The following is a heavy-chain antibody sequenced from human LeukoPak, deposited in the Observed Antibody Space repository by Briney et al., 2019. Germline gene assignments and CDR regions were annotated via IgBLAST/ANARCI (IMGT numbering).Heavy chain of an antibody. Sequence: GGSLRLSCAASGFTFSSCAMSWVGQAPGKGLEGVSAISGSGGSTYYADSVKGRFTISKDNSRNTLYLQMNSLRAEDTAVYYCASSSSGWYLVDYWGQGTLVTVSS. J-gene: IGHJ4*02. CDR2: ISGSGGST. CDR3: ASSSSGWYLVDY. V-gene: IGHV3-23*01. D-gene: IGHD6-19*01. CDR1: GFTFSSCA.